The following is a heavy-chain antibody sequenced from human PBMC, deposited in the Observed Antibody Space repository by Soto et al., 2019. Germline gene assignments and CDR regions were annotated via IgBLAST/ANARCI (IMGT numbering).Heavy chain of an antibody. D-gene: IGHD2-15*01. CDR2: INPNSGGT. Sequence: ASVKVSCKASGYTFTGYYMHWVRQAPGQGLEWMGWINPNSGGTNYAQKFQGWVTMTRDTSISTAYMELSRLRSDDTAVYYCARDPGCGGGSCLPSFDYGGREPLVTVSS. CDR1: GYTFTGYY. CDR3: ARDPGCGGGSCLPSFDY. J-gene: IGHJ4*02. V-gene: IGHV1-2*04.